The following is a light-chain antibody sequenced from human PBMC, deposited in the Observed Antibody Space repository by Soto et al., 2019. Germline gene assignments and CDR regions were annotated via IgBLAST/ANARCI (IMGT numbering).Light chain of an antibody. CDR3: QQYNTYSPERT. CDR1: QDISTY. V-gene: IGKV1-33*01. CDR2: DAS. J-gene: IGKJ1*01. Sequence: DIQMTQSPSSLSASVGDRVTITCQASQDISTYLNWYQQKPGKAPKLLIYDASNLETGVPSRFSGSGSGTEFTLTISSLQPDDFATYYCQQYNTYSPERTFGQGTKVDIK.